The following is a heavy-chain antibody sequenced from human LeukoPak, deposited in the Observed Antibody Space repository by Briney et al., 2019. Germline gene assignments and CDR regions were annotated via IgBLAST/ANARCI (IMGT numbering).Heavy chain of an antibody. D-gene: IGHD3-3*01. CDR1: GFTFSSYW. V-gene: IGHV3-7*01. CDR3: ARDSGGWGYDFWSGYYGGTYYYYYMDV. J-gene: IGHJ6*03. Sequence: PGGSLRLSCAASGFTFSSYWMSWVRQAPGKGLEWVANIKQDGSEKYYVDSVKGRFTISRDNAKNSLYLQMNSLRAEDTAAYYCARDSGGWGYDFWSGYYGGTYYYYYMDVWGKGTTVTVSS. CDR2: IKQDGSEK.